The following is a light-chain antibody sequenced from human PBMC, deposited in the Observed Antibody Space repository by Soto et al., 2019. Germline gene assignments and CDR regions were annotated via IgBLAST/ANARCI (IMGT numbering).Light chain of an antibody. J-gene: IGLJ3*02. Sequence: QSVLTQPPSASGSPGQSVTISCTGTSSDVGGYNYVSWYQQHAGKAPKLMIYEVSKRPSGVPDRFSGSKSGNTASLTVSGLQAEDEADYYCSSYAGSNNFVWVFGGGTKLTVL. CDR1: SSDVGGYNY. CDR3: SSYAGSNNFVWV. CDR2: EVS. V-gene: IGLV2-8*01.